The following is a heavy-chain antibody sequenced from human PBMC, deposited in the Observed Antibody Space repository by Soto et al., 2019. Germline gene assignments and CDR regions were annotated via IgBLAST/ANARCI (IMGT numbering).Heavy chain of an antibody. CDR3: AKDFYFFDSSGDYGRDAFYN. CDR2: ISYDGSNK. Sequence: QVQLVESGGGVVQPGRSLRLSCAASGFTFSSYGMHWVRQAPGKGLEWVAVISYDGSNKYYADSVTGRFTISRNNSKNTLYLQMNNLRAEYTAVYYCAKDFYFFDSSGDYGRDAFYNWGQGTMVTVSA. D-gene: IGHD3-22*01. V-gene: IGHV3-30*18. J-gene: IGHJ3*02. CDR1: GFTFSSYG.